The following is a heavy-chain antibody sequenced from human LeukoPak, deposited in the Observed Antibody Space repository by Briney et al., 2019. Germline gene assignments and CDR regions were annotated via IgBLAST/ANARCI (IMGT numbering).Heavy chain of an antibody. CDR3: ARVIRYCSSTSCSPNWFDP. V-gene: IGHV4-34*01. Sequence: SETLSLTCAVYGGSFSGYYWSWIRQPPGKGLEWIGEINHSGSTNYNPSLKSRVTISVDTSKNQFSLKLSSVTAADTAVYYCARVIRYCSSTSCSPNWFDPWGQGTLVTVSS. J-gene: IGHJ5*02. CDR1: GGSFSGYY. CDR2: INHSGST. D-gene: IGHD2-2*01.